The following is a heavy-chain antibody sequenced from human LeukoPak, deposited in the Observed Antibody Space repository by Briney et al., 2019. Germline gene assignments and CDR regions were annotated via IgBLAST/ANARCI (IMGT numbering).Heavy chain of an antibody. V-gene: IGHV1-18*01. Sequence: ASVKVSCKASGYTFTSYGISWVRQAPGQGLEWMGWISAYNGNTNYAQKLQGRVTMTTDTSTSTAYMELRSLRSDDTAVYYCARERLLWFGESYYFDYWGQGTLVTVSS. D-gene: IGHD3-10*01. CDR1: GYTFTSYG. CDR3: ARERLLWFGESYYFDY. J-gene: IGHJ4*02. CDR2: ISAYNGNT.